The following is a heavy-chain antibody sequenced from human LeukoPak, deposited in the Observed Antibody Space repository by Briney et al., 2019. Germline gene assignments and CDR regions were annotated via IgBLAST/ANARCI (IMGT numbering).Heavy chain of an antibody. CDR3: AAAPQTHRYLGY. Sequence: GGSLRLSCAASGFTFSDYFMSWIRQAPGKGLEWVSYISSSGSTIYYADSVKGRFTISRDNAKNSLYLRMNSLRSEDTAVYYCAAAPQTHRYLGYWGQGTLVTVSS. V-gene: IGHV3-11*04. D-gene: IGHD3-16*02. CDR1: GFTFSDYF. J-gene: IGHJ4*02. CDR2: ISSSGSTI.